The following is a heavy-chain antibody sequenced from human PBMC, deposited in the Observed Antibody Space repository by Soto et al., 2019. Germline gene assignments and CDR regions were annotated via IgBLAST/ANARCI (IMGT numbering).Heavy chain of an antibody. CDR2: INHSGVT. CDR3: GRSSWGRYRRFDS. Sequence: QVQLQPWGAGLLKPSETLSLTCAVYGGSFSGYYWSWIRQPPGKGLEWIGEINHSGVTNYNPSLKSRGTISVDTSKNPCPLERSSVTAADTSVYYCGRSSWGRYRRFDSLGQGTLVTGSS. CDR1: GGSFSGYY. J-gene: IGHJ4*02. V-gene: IGHV4-34*01. D-gene: IGHD3-16*02.